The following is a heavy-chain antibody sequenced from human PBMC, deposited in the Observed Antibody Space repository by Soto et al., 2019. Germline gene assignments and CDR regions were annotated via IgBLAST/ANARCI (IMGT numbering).Heavy chain of an antibody. CDR2: ISGSGGST. CDR3: AKGGRQWLVTSDFNY. V-gene: IGHV3-23*01. CDR1: GLMFSSYS. D-gene: IGHD6-19*01. J-gene: IGHJ4*02. Sequence: PGGSMRLSSAASGLMFSSYSMSWVRKATGKGLEWVSAISGSGGSTYYADSVKGRFTISRDNSKNTLYLQMNSLRAEDTAVYYYAKGGRQWLVTSDFNYWGQGALVTSPQ.